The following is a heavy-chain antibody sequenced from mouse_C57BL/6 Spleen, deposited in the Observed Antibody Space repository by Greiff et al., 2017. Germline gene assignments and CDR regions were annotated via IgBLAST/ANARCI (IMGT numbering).Heavy chain of an antibody. CDR2: INPSNGGT. CDR1: GYTFTSYW. V-gene: IGHV1-53*01. J-gene: IGHJ4*01. CDR3: ARAGFRRPCYAMDY. Sequence: VQLQQPGTELVKPGASVKLSCKASGYTFTSYWMHWVKQRPGRGLEWIGNINPSNGGTNYNEKFKSKATMTVDKSSSTAYMQLSSLTSEDSAVYYWARAGFRRPCYAMDYWGQGTSVTVSS.